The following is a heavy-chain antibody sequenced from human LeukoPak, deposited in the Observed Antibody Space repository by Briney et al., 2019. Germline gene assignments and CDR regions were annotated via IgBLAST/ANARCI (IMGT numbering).Heavy chain of an antibody. CDR3: ARGGSIVVPAATLLDYYYYYYMDV. J-gene: IGHJ6*03. CDR1: GGTFSSYA. V-gene: IGHV1-69*13. CDR2: IIPIFGTA. D-gene: IGHD2-2*01. Sequence: SVKVSCKASGGTFSSYAISWVRQAPGQGLEWMGGIIPIFGTANYAQKFQGRVTITADESTSTAYMELSSLRSEDTAVYYCARGGSIVVPAATLLDYYYYYYMDVWGKGTTVTVSS.